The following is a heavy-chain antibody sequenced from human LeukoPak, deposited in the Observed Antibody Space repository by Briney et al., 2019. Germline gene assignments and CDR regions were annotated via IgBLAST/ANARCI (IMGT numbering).Heavy chain of an antibody. CDR3: ARVKNTYYYGSGSPPGAFDI. J-gene: IGHJ3*02. CDR1: GGSINSTSYY. CDR2: VSYSGST. Sequence: PSETLSLTCNVSGGSINSTSYYWGWIRQPPGKGLEWIGYVSYSGSTNYNPSLKSRVTISVDTSKNQFSLKLTSVTAADTAVYYCARVKNTYYYGSGSPPGAFDIWGQGTMVTVSS. V-gene: IGHV4-61*05. D-gene: IGHD3-10*01.